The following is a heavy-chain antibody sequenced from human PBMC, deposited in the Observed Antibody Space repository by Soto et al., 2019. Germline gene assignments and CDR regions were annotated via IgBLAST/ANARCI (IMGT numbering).Heavy chain of an antibody. CDR2: INDIGST. CDR1: GGSFSGYY. J-gene: IGHJ4*02. V-gene: IGHV4-34*01. CDR3: ARGAGALLWFGEVLGFDY. D-gene: IGHD3-10*01. Sequence: QVQLQQWGAGRLKPSETLSLTCAVYGGSFSGYYWSWIRQAPGKVLVWVGEINDIGSTNYKPSLKNRVTISVDTSKNLFSLKLSSVTAAATAVYYCARGAGALLWFGEVLGFDYWGKGTLVTVSS.